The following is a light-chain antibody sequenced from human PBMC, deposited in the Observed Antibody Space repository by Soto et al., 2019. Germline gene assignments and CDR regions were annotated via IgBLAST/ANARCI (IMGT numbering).Light chain of an antibody. CDR2: EVS. CDR1: SSDIGGYNY. Sequence: QSALTQPPSASGSPGQSVTISCTGTSSDIGGYNYVSWYQQHPGKAPKLIIYEVSKRPSGVSNRFPGSKSGNTASLTISGLQTEDDSHYYCCSYANGNTLLFGGGTKLTVL. CDR3: CSYANGNTLL. J-gene: IGLJ2*01. V-gene: IGLV2-8*01.